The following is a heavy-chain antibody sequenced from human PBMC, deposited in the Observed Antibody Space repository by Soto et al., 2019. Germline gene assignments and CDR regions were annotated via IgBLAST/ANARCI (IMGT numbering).Heavy chain of an antibody. CDR3: ARDYGEWRYYYYYYYMDV. V-gene: IGHV1-18*01. J-gene: IGHJ6*03. Sequence: ASVKVSCKASGYTFTSYGISWVRQAPGQGLEWMGWISAYNGNTNYAQKLQGRVTMTTDTSTSTAYMELRSLRSDDTAVYYCARDYGEWRYYYYYYYMDVWGKGTTVTVSS. CDR2: ISAYNGNT. CDR1: GYTFTSYG. D-gene: IGHD4-17*01.